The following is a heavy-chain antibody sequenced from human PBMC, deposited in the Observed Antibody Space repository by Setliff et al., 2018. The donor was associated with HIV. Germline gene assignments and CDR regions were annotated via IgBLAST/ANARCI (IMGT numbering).Heavy chain of an antibody. J-gene: IGHJ6*02. Sequence: PGGSLRLSCAASGFTFDDYTMHWVRQAQGKGLEWVSLINKDGHHTLYADSVRGRFTISRDNRKDSLYLQMNSLSTEDTALYYCAKEHWGSNWSGLGVWGQGTTVTVSS. CDR2: INKDGHHT. V-gene: IGHV3-43*01. CDR1: GFTFDDYT. CDR3: AKEHWGSNWSGLGV. D-gene: IGHD6-13*01.